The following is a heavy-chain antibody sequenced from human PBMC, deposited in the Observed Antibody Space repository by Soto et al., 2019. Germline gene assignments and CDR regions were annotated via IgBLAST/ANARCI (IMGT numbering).Heavy chain of an antibody. Sequence: GGSLRLSCAASGFTFNNYAVTWVRQAPGRGLEWVSGISGGGDSTYYADSVKGRFTISRDNSKNMLYLQMNSLRAEDTVVYYCAKDRQWLASFDYWGQGALVTV. D-gene: IGHD6-19*01. V-gene: IGHV3-23*01. CDR3: AKDRQWLASFDY. CDR1: GFTFNNYA. CDR2: ISGGGDST. J-gene: IGHJ4*02.